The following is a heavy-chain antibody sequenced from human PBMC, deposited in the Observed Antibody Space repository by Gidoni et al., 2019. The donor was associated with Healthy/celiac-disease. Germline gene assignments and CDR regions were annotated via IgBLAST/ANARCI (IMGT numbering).Heavy chain of an antibody. CDR2: ISGSGGST. V-gene: IGHV3-23*01. CDR3: AKGVRRDGYGTRSYFDY. CDR1: GFTFSSYA. Sequence: EVQLLESGGGLVQPGGSLRLSCAASGFTFSSYAMSWVRQAPGKGLEWVSAISGSGGSTYYADSVKGRFTISRDNSKNTLYLQMNSLRAEDTAVYYCAKGVRRDGYGTRSYFDYWGQGTLVTVSS. D-gene: IGHD5-12*01. J-gene: IGHJ4*02.